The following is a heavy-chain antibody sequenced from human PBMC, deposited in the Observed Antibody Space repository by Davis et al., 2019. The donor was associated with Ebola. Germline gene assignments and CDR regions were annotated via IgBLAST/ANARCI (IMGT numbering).Heavy chain of an antibody. CDR1: GFTFSSYA. V-gene: IGHV3-23*01. J-gene: IGHJ4*02. CDR2: ISGRGGST. D-gene: IGHD4-17*01. Sequence: GESLKISCAASGFTFSSYAMSWVRQAPGKGLEWVSAISGRGGSTYYADSVKGRFTISRDNSKNTLYLQMNSLRAEDTAVYYCTSTLDGDYVDYWGQGTLVTVSS. CDR3: TSTLDGDYVDY.